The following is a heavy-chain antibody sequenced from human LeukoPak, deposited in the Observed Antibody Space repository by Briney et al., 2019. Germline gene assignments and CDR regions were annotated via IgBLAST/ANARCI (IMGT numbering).Heavy chain of an antibody. CDR3: ARDRYYYDSSGYYRLDY. CDR1: GGSISSYY. Sequence: PSETLSLTCTVSGGSISSYYWSWIRQPAGKGLEWIGRFHTSGSTNYNTSLKSRVTMSVDTSKNQFSLKLSSVTAADTAVYYCARDRYYYDSSGYYRLDYWGQGTLVTVSS. J-gene: IGHJ4*02. CDR2: FHTSGST. V-gene: IGHV4-4*07. D-gene: IGHD3-22*01.